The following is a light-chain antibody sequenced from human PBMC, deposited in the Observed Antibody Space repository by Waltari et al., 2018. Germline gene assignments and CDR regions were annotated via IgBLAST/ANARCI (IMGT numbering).Light chain of an antibody. J-gene: IGLJ1*01. Sequence: QSVMPRPPSASGTPGQTVTLSCSGSYSNVGRTTVNWYQQRPGTAPTLLIYNNNLRPSGVPDRFSGSKSGTSASLAITGLQSEDEADYYCAAWDDSLSGSYVFGTGTKVTVL. V-gene: IGLV1-44*01. CDR1: YSNVGRTT. CDR2: NNN. CDR3: AAWDDSLSGSYV.